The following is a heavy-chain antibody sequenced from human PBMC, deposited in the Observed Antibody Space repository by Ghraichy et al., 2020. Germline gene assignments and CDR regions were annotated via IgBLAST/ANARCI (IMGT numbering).Heavy chain of an antibody. V-gene: IGHV1-46*01. CDR3: ARAPGGGIEFDP. CDR2: INPCSGST. CDR1: GYTFTSYY. D-gene: IGHD3-16*02. Sequence: ASVKVSCKASGYTFTSYYMHWVRQAPGQGLEWMGIINPCSGSTSYAQKFQGRVTMTRDTSTSTVYMELSSLRSEDTAVYYCARAPGGGIEFDPWGQGTLVTVSS. J-gene: IGHJ5*02.